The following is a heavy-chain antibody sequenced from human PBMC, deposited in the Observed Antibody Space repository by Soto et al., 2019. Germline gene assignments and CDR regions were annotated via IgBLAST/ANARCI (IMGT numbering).Heavy chain of an antibody. V-gene: IGHV3-30*18. CDR2: ISNDGTNK. Sequence: GGSLRLSCAASGFTFRSYGMHWVRQAPGKGLEWLAVISNDGTNKYLADSVKGRLTLYRDNSRNTLSLEINNLRPEDTAVYYCGKDTLDCSGGDCPLYYYYGMDVWGQGTTGTVS. D-gene: IGHD2-15*01. CDR3: GKDTLDCSGGDCPLYYYYGMDV. J-gene: IGHJ6*02. CDR1: GFTFRSYG.